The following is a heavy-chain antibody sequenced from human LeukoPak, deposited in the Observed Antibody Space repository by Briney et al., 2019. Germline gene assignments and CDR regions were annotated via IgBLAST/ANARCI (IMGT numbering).Heavy chain of an antibody. CDR3: ARDPSAAYYDILTGYDVGFFDY. D-gene: IGHD3-9*01. J-gene: IGHJ4*02. Sequence: GASVKVSCKASGYTFTGYYMHWVRQAPGQGLEWMGIINPSGGSTSYAQKFQGRVTMTRDTSTSTVYMELSSLRSEDTAVYYCARDPSAAYYDILTGYDVGFFDYWGQGTLVTVSS. CDR2: INPSGGST. CDR1: GYTFTGYY. V-gene: IGHV1-46*01.